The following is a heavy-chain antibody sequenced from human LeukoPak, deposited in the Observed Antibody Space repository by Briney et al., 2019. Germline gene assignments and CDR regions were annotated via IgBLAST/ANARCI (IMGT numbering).Heavy chain of an antibody. J-gene: IGHJ4*02. CDR3: ARVEYSGWNLEY. CDR2: INSDGSST. CDR1: GFTFSCYW. Sequence: GGSLTLSCAASGFTFSCYWMHWVRQAPGKGLVWVSRINSDGSSTSYADSVKGRFTISRDDAKNSLYVQMNSLRDEDTAVYYCARVEYSGWNLEYWGQGTLVTVSS. D-gene: IGHD5-12*01. V-gene: IGHV3-74*01.